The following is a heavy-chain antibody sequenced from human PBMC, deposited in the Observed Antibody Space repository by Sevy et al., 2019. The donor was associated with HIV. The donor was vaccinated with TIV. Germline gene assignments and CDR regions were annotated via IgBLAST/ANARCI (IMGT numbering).Heavy chain of an antibody. J-gene: IGHJ4*02. D-gene: IGHD5-18*01. Sequence: SETLSLTCTVSGGSISSGSYYWGWIRQPPGKGLEWIGTMYYDGSAYYNPSLQSRVSMSVDTSKNQFSLNLSSVTAAETAVYSCARGEDSAMIDYWGQGTLVTVSS. CDR1: GGSISSGSYY. CDR3: ARGEDSAMIDY. V-gene: IGHV4-39*01. CDR2: MYYDGSA.